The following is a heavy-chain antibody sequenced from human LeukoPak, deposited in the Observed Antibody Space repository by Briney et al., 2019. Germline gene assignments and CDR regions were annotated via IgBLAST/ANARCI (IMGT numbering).Heavy chain of an antibody. V-gene: IGHV4-39*02. CDR2: VYYAGNT. CDR3: ARAYYDFWRARPIPNWFDP. D-gene: IGHD3-3*01. CDR1: GGSISSSNYH. J-gene: IGHJ5*02. Sequence: SETLSLTCTVSGGSISSSNYHWGWIRQPPGKGLEWIGNVYYAGNTYYNSSLMSRVTISVDTSKNQFSLKLSSVTAADTAVYYCARAYYDFWRARPIPNWFDPWGQGTLVTVSS.